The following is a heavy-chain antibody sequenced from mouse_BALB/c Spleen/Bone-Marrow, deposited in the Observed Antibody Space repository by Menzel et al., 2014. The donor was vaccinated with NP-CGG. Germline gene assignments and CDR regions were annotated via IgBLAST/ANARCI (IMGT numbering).Heavy chain of an antibody. CDR3: ARWRYGYAMDY. D-gene: IGHD2-14*01. J-gene: IGHJ4*01. CDR2: ISSGSSTI. CDR1: GFTFSSFG. V-gene: IGHV5-17*02. Sequence: EVMLVESGGGLVQPGGSRKLSCAASGFTFSSFGVHWVRQAPEKGLEWVAYISSGSSTIYYADTVKGRFTISRDNPKNTLFLQMTSLRSEDTAMYYCARWRYGYAMDYWGQGTSVTVSS.